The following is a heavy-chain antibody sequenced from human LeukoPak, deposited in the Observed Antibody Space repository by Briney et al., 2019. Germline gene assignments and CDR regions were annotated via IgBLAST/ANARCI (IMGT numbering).Heavy chain of an antibody. CDR2: IIPIFGTA. CDR1: GGTFSSYA. D-gene: IGHD3-22*01. CDR3: AADGPADLFDGSEDPPRDAFEI. V-gene: IGHV1-69*05. Sequence: ASVKVSCKASGGTFSSYAISWVRQAPGQGLEWMGGIIPIFGTANYAQKFQERVTISRDMSTSTAYMELSSLTSEDTAVFYCAADGPADLFDGSEDPPRDAFEIWGQGTMVTVSS. J-gene: IGHJ3*02.